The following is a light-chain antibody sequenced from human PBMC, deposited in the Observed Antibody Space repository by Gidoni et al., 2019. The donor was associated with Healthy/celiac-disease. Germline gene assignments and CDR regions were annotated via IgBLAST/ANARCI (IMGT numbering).Light chain of an antibody. CDR1: QSISSY. CDR2: AAS. V-gene: IGKV1-39*01. Sequence: IQMTQSPSSLSASVGDRVTITCRASQSISSYLNWYQQKPGKAPKLLIYAASSLQSRVPSRFSGSGSGTDFTLTISSLQPEDFATYYCQQSYSTLTFGGGTKVEIK. CDR3: QQSYSTLT. J-gene: IGKJ4*01.